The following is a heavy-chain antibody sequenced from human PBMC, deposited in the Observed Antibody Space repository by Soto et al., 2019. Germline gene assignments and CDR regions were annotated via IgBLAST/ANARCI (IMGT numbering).Heavy chain of an antibody. CDR3: ATAKDIVLMGPYASDI. CDR2: FDPEDGET. J-gene: IGHJ3*02. V-gene: IGHV1-24*01. Sequence: GASVKVSCKVSGYTLTELSMHWVRQAPGKGLEWMGGFDPEDGETIYAQKFQGRVTMTEDTSTDTAYMELSSLRSEDTAVYYCATAKDIVLMGPYASDIWGQGTMVTVSS. D-gene: IGHD2-8*01. CDR1: GYTLTELS.